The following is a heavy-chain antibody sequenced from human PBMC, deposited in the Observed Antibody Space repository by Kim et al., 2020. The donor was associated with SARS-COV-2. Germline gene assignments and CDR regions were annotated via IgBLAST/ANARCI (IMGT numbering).Heavy chain of an antibody. CDR2: INRSGGGT. V-gene: IGHV1-46*01. Sequence: ASVKVSCKASGFTFTFYSMHWVRQAPGQGLEWMGMINRSGGGTNYAQKFQGRVTMTGDTSTNTVYMELSSLRSDDTAVYYCAKEGGHWGQGTLVPGSS. J-gene: IGHJ4*02. D-gene: IGHD3-16*01. CDR1: GFTFTFYS. CDR3: AKEGGH.